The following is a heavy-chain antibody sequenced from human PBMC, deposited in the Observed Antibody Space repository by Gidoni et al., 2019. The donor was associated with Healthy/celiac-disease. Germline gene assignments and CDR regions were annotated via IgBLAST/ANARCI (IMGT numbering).Heavy chain of an antibody. CDR1: GGAISSSSYY. CDR2: IYYSGRT. Sequence: QLQLQQSVAGLVKPPETLSLTCTVSGGAISSSSYYWGWIRQPPGKGLEWIGSIYYSGRTYYNPSLKSRVTISVDTSKNQFSLKLSSVTAADTAVYYCARHMYSSGWCFDYWGQGTLVTVSS. CDR3: ARHMYSSGWCFDY. D-gene: IGHD6-19*01. J-gene: IGHJ4*02. V-gene: IGHV4-39*01.